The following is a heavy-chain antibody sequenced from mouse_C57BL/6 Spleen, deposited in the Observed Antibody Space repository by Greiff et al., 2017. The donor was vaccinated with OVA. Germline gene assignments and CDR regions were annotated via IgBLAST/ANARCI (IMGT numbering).Heavy chain of an antibody. V-gene: IGHV1-55*01. D-gene: IGHD2-3*01. CDR3: ARGGYYAYYFDY. J-gene: IGHJ2*01. CDR1: GYTFTSYW. CDR2: IYPGSGST. Sequence: VQLQQPGAELVKPGASVKMSCKASGYTFTSYWITWVKQRPGQGLAWIGDIYPGSGSTNYNEKFKSKATLTVDTSSSTAYMQLSSLTSEDSAVYYCARGGYYAYYFDYWGQGTTLTVSS.